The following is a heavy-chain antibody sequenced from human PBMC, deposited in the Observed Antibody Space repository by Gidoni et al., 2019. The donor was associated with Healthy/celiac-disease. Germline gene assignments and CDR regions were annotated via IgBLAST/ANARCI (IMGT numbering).Heavy chain of an antibody. CDR1: GFTFSSYG. D-gene: IGHD1-1*01. V-gene: IGHV3-33*01. J-gene: IGHJ5*02. CDR2: IWFDGSNK. Sequence: QVQLVESGGGVVQPGRSLRLSCAASGFTFSSYGMHWVRQAPGKGLEWVAVIWFDGSNKYYADSVKGRFTISRDNSKNTLYLQMNSLRAEDTAVYYCAREDSRYKGWFDPWGQGTLVTVSS. CDR3: AREDSRYKGWFDP.